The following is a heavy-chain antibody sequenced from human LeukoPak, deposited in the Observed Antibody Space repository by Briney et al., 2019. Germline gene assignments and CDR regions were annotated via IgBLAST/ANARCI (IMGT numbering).Heavy chain of an antibody. V-gene: IGHV1-69*01. CDR1: GGTFSSYA. D-gene: IGHD1-26*01. CDR3: ARDGGGSYYFFGY. CDR2: TIPIFGTA. J-gene: IGHJ4*02. Sequence: SVKVSCKASGGTFSSYAISWVRQAPGQGLEWMGGTIPIFGTANYAQKFQGRVTITADESTSTAYMELSSLRSEDTAVYYCARDGGGSYYFFGYWGQGTLVTVSS.